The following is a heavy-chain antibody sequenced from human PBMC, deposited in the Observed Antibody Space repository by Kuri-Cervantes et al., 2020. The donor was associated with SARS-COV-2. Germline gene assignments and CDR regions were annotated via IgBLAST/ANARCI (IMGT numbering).Heavy chain of an antibody. V-gene: IGHV3-30-3*01. D-gene: IGHD6-13*01. CDR2: ISYDGSNK. Sequence: GGSLRLSCEASGFIFSDYAMDWVRQAPGKGLEWVAVISYDGSNKYYADSVKGRFTISRDNSKSTLYLQMNSLRAEDTAVYYCARDRAAAGVYYSDYWGQGTLVTVSS. CDR3: ARDRAAAGVYYSDY. J-gene: IGHJ4*02. CDR1: GFIFSDYA.